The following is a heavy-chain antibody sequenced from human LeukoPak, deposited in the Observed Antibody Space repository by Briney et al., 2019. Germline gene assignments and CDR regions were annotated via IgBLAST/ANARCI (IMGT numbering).Heavy chain of an antibody. J-gene: IGHJ3*02. CDR3: ARVGKGLHDKWGSNAFDI. CDR1: GYTFTSYY. CDR2: INPSGGST. Sequence: ASVKVSCKASGYTFTSYYMHWVRQAPGQGLEWMGIINPSGGSTSYAQKFQGRVTMTRDTSTSTVYMELSSLRSEDTAVCYCARVGKGLHDKWGSNAFDIWGQGTMVTVSS. V-gene: IGHV1-46*01. D-gene: IGHD2-8*01.